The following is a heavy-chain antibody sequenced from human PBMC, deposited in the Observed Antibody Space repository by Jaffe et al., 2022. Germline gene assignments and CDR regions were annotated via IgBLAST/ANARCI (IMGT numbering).Heavy chain of an antibody. J-gene: IGHJ3*02. CDR1: GYNFSKFW. CDR3: VRHLLKSTVTTDSI. V-gene: IGHV5-51*01. D-gene: IGHD4-17*01. CDR2: IYPDDSQT. Sequence: EVQLVQSGAEVKKPGESLKIACKGSGYNFSKFWIGWVRQMSGTGLEWIGIIYPDDSQTRVSPSFHGRVTMSADKSNNTAYLQWSALTSSDSGIYYCVRHLLKSTVTTDSIWGLGTMVTISS.